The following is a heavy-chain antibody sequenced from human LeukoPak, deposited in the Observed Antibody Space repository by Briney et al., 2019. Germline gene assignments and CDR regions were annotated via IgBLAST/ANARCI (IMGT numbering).Heavy chain of an antibody. Sequence: GGSPRLSCAGSGFTFSSHWMTWVRQAPGKGLEWVANIRQDGSEKYSVDSVKGRFTISRDNAKNSLYLQMNSLRPEDTAVYYCARENSHQLPYTLDYWGQGTLVTVSS. CDR1: GFTFSSHW. V-gene: IGHV3-7*01. CDR3: ARENSHQLPYTLDY. CDR2: IRQDGSEK. D-gene: IGHD2-2*01. J-gene: IGHJ4*02.